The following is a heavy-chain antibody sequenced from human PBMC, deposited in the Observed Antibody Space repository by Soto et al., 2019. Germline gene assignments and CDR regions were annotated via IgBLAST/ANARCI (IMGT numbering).Heavy chain of an antibody. CDR2: ISYDGSNK. Sequence: GGSLSLSCAASGFTFSSYGMHWVRQAPGKWLEWVAVISYDGSNKYYADSVKGRFTISRDNSKNTMYLQMNSLRAEDTAVYYCAKLSEEPTIISSWYPSLDYYGMDVWGQGTTVTVSS. CDR3: AKLSEEPTIISSWYPSLDYYGMDV. CDR1: GFTFSSYG. D-gene: IGHD6-13*01. J-gene: IGHJ6*02. V-gene: IGHV3-30*18.